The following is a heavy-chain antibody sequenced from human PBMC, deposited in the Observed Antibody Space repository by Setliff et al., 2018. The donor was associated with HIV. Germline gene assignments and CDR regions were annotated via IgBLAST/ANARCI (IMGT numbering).Heavy chain of an antibody. CDR1: GFTVNSGA. CDR3: ARDLDPYFAMAV. J-gene: IGHJ6*02. CDR2: VGCWGTCT. Sequence: GGSLRLSCAGSGFTVNSGAMNWVRRAPGKGLEWVSTVGCWGTCTYFADSVKGRFTISADTSKNTLYLQMTRLSAEDTAVYYCARDLDPYFAMAVWGQGTTVTVSS. V-gene: IGHV3-23*01.